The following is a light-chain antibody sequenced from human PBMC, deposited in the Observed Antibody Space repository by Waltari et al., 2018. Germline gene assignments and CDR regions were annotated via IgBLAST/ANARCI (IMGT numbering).Light chain of an antibody. Sequence: QSALTQPASVSGSPGQSITISCTGTSSDVGGYGFVSWYQPYPGKAPKLMISEVTNRPSGVSNRFSGSKSGNTASLTISGLQAEDEADYYCSSYISTTTPYVFGSGTKVTVL. CDR3: SSYISTTTPYV. CDR2: EVT. V-gene: IGLV2-14*01. J-gene: IGLJ1*01. CDR1: SSDVGGYGF.